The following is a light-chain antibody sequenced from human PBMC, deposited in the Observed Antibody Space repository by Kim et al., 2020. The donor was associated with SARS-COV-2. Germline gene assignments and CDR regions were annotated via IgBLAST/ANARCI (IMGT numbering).Light chain of an antibody. CDR1: QSVTSTY. J-gene: IGKJ2*01. Sequence: SPGKRATLSCRASQSVTSTYLAWYQQKPGQAPRLLIYGASSRATGIPDRFSGSGSGTDFTLTISRLEPEDFAVYYCQQYGSSPPNTFGQGTKLEI. CDR3: QQYGSSPPNT. CDR2: GAS. V-gene: IGKV3-20*01.